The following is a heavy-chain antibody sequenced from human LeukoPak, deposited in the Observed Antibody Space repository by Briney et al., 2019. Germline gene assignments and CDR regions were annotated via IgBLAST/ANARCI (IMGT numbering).Heavy chain of an antibody. J-gene: IGHJ4*02. Sequence: SGGSLSLSCAASGFTFSDCYMSWIRQAPGKGLEWVSYISGSSSYTIYADSVKGRFTISRDNAKNSLYLQMNSLRAADTAVYYCARVTLYAESALDYWGQGTLVTVSS. D-gene: IGHD4-17*01. CDR3: ARVTLYAESALDY. CDR1: GFTFSDCY. CDR2: ISGSSSYT. V-gene: IGHV3-11*06.